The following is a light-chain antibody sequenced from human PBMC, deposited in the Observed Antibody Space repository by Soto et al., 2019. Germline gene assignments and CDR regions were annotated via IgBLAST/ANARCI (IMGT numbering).Light chain of an antibody. Sequence: DIQMTQSPSTLSASVGDRVTITCRASQNIGNWLAWYQQKPGKTPDLLIYDASSLESGVPLRFSGSGSGTEFTLTISSLQTDDCATYYCQKYNDEPWTFGQGTKMEIK. CDR3: QKYNDEPWT. V-gene: IGKV1-5*01. CDR1: QNIGNW. CDR2: DAS. J-gene: IGKJ1*01.